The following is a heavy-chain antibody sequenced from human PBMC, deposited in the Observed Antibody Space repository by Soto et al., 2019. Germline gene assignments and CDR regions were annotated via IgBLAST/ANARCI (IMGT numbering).Heavy chain of an antibody. J-gene: IGHJ3*02. V-gene: IGHV3-23*01. CDR2: IDGSGDST. Sequence: GGSLRLSCATSGFPFRNYAMSWVRQTPGKGLEWVSAIDGSGDSTYYADSVKGRFTISRDNSGNTLYLQMNSLRAEDTAVYYCATDPPKQQPSNEDSDIWGQGTMVTVSS. CDR3: ATDPPKQQPSNEDSDI. CDR1: GFPFRNYA. D-gene: IGHD6-13*01.